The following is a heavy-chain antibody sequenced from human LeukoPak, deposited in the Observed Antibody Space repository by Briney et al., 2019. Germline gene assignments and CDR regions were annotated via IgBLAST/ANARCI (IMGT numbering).Heavy chain of an antibody. J-gene: IGHJ3*02. CDR1: GDSIISYY. CDR2: IYHSGST. V-gene: IGHV4-59*12. Sequence: SETLSLTCTVSGDSIISYYWTWIRQPPGKGLEWIGYIYHSGSTYYNPSLKSRVTISVDRSKNQFSLKLSSVTAADTAVYYCAREVPGGAFDIWGQGTMVTVSS. D-gene: IGHD3-10*01. CDR3: AREVPGGAFDI.